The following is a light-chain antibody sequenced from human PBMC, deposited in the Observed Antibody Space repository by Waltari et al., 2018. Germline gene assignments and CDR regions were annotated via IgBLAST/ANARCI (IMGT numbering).Light chain of an antibody. V-gene: IGLV1-44*01. Sequence: SVLTRPPSASGAPGQALAIPACRSASDRPRSLVSWYQQLPGTAPKLRIYSNDQRPAGVPGRFSGSKSGTSASLAISGLQSEDEAHYYCAAWDDSINGPAFGGGTKLTVL. CDR2: SND. J-gene: IGLJ3*02. CDR1: ASDRPRSL. CDR3: AAWDDSINGPA.